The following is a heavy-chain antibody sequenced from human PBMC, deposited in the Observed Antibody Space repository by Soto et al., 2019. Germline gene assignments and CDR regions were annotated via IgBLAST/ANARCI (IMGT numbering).Heavy chain of an antibody. V-gene: IGHV1-3*01. CDR2: INVGNGDT. Sequence: ASVKVSCKASGYSFTTYAMHWVRQAPGQRLEWMGWINVGNGDTKYSQKFQARVTITRDTSASTAYMDLSSLRSEDTAVYYCARDKYTYGRRGAFDIWGQGTMVTVSS. D-gene: IGHD5-18*01. J-gene: IGHJ3*02. CDR1: GYSFTTYA. CDR3: ARDKYTYGRRGAFDI.